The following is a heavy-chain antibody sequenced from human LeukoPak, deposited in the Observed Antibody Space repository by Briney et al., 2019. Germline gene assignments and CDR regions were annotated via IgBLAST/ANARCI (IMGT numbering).Heavy chain of an antibody. Sequence: SETLSLTCIVSGDSISNYYWSWIRQPPGKGLEWIGYIYTSGSTSYNPSLKSRVTISVDTSKKQFSLQLSSVTAADTAVYYCARQHSSSSYFDYWGQGTLVTVSS. CDR1: GDSISNYY. D-gene: IGHD6-6*01. CDR2: IYTSGST. CDR3: ARQHSSSSYFDY. V-gene: IGHV4-4*09. J-gene: IGHJ4*02.